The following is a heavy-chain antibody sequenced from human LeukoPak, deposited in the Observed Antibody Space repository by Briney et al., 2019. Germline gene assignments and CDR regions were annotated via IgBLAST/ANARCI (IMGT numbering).Heavy chain of an antibody. J-gene: IGHJ4*02. Sequence: GASVKVSCKASGYTFTSYDINWVRQATGQGLEWMGWISAYNGNTNYAQKLQGRVTMTTDTSTSTAYMELRSLRSDDTAVYYCAREYSSGWYLYYFDYWGQGTLVTVSS. CDR3: AREYSSGWYLYYFDY. CDR2: ISAYNGNT. D-gene: IGHD6-19*01. CDR1: GYTFTSYD. V-gene: IGHV1-18*01.